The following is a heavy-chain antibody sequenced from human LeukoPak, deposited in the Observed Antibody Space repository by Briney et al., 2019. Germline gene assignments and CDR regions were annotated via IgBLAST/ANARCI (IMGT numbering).Heavy chain of an antibody. D-gene: IGHD5-12*01. CDR3: ARGRYSGTTYYFDY. CDR1: GFTFSYYD. J-gene: IGHJ4*02. CDR2: ILHDGSYM. V-gene: IGHV3-30*03. Sequence: GGSLRLSCTASGFTFSYYDMHWVRQAPGKGLEWVSMILHDGSYMSHADSVKCRFTISRDNAKNSLYLQMNSLRAEDTAMYYCARGRYSGTTYYFDYWGQGTLVTVSS.